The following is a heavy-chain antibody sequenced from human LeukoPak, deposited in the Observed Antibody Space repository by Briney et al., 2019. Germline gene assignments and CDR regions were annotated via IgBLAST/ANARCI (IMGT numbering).Heavy chain of an antibody. J-gene: IGHJ4*02. CDR3: ARDFVDYDILTGYYNGFDY. CDR2: ISSSGSTI. D-gene: IGHD3-9*01. Sequence: GGSLRLPCAASGFTFSSYEMNWVRQAPGKGLEWVSYISSSGSTIYYADSVKGRFTISRDNAKNSLYLQMNSLRAEDTAVYYCARDFVDYDILTGYYNGFDYWGQGTLVTVSS. CDR1: GFTFSSYE. V-gene: IGHV3-48*03.